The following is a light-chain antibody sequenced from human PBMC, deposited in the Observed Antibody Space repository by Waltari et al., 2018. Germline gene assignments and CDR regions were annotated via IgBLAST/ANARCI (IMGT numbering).Light chain of an antibody. CDR1: SSNIGTNY. V-gene: IGLV1-47*01. CDR3: AAWDDSLSGNV. J-gene: IGLJ1*01. Sequence: QSVLTQPPSASGTPGQRVTISCSGGSSNIGTNYVHWYQQLTGTAPKLLIFRNNRRPTGFHDRCAGSKSGASASLAISGLRSEDEADDYCAAWDDSLSGNVFGTGTKVTAL. CDR2: RNN.